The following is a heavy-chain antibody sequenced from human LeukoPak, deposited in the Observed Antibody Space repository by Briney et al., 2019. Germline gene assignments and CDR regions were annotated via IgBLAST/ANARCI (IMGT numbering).Heavy chain of an antibody. CDR2: MNPNSGNT. D-gene: IGHD3-10*01. V-gene: IGHV1-8*01. CDR3: ARGSGRPPYYYYYMDV. Sequence: ASVKVSCKASGYTFTSYDINWVRQATGQGLEWMGWMNPNSGNTGYAQKFQGRVTMTRNTSISTAYMELSSLRSEDTAVYYCARGSGRPPYYYYYMDVWGKGTTVTISS. CDR1: GYTFTSYD. J-gene: IGHJ6*03.